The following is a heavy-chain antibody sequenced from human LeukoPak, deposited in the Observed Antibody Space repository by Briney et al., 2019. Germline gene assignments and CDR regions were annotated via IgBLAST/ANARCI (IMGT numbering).Heavy chain of an antibody. CDR3: VKDLWYYSSGWFDY. Sequence: GGSLRLSCSASGFTFSSYAMHWVRQAPGKGLEYVSAISSNGGSTYYADSVKGRFTISGDNSKNTLYLQMSSLRAEDTAVYYCVKDLWYYSSGWFDYWGQGTLVTVSS. CDR2: ISSNGGST. D-gene: IGHD6-19*01. CDR1: GFTFSSYA. J-gene: IGHJ4*02. V-gene: IGHV3-64D*06.